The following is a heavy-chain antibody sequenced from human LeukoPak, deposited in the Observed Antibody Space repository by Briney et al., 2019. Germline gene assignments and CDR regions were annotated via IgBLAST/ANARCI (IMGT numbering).Heavy chain of an antibody. CDR1: GGSISSGGYY. V-gene: IGHV4-31*03. CDR3: ATLSYRRTYFDY. Sequence: SQTLSLTCTVSGGSISSGGYYWSWIRQHPGKGLEWIGYIYYSGSTYYNPSLKSRVTISVDTSKNQFSLKLSSVTAADTAVYYCATLSYRRTYFDYWAREPWSPSPQ. J-gene: IGHJ4*02. CDR2: IYYSGST. D-gene: IGHD5-18*01.